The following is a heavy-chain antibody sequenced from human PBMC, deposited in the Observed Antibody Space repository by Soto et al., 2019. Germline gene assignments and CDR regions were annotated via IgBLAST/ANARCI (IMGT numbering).Heavy chain of an antibody. CDR1: GYTFTSYD. J-gene: IGHJ6*02. CDR2: MDPNSGDT. Sequence: GASVKVSCKASGYTFTSYDVNWVRQATGQGLEWMGWMDPNSGDTGYAQKFQGRLTMTRDTSISTAYMELSSLRSEDTAVYYCARNVVMDVWGQGTTVTVSS. CDR3: ARNVVMDV. V-gene: IGHV1-8*01.